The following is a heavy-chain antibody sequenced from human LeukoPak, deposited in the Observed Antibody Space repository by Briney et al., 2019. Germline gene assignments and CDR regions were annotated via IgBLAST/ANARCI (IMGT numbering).Heavy chain of an antibody. CDR1: GFTVSSYY. CDR3: ARAQDTAMVYYFDS. J-gene: IGHJ4*02. Sequence: PGGSLRLSCAASGFTVSSYYMIWVRQPPGKGLEWISIIFSGGSTYYADSVKGRFTISRDNSKNTLYLQMNSLRAEDTAVYYCARAQDTAMVYYFDSWGQGTLVTVSS. D-gene: IGHD5-18*01. CDR2: IFSGGST. V-gene: IGHV3-53*01.